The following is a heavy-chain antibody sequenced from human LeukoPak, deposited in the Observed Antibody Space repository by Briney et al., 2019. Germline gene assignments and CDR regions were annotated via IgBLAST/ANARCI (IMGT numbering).Heavy chain of an antibody. D-gene: IGHD3-16*02. J-gene: IGHJ4*02. V-gene: IGHV3-30*18. Sequence: HPGRSLRLSCAASGFTFSRYGMHWVRQAPGKGLEWVAVISKDGSRKYNADSVKGRFTISRDNSKNILYLQMDSLRVEDTATYYCAKDDFNNDIWGSYRYRPSGDWGRGTLVIVSS. CDR3: AKDDFNNDIWGSYRYRPSGD. CDR2: ISKDGSRK. CDR1: GFTFSRYG.